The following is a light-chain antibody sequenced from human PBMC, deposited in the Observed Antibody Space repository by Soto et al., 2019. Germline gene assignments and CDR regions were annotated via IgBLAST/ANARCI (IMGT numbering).Light chain of an antibody. CDR2: EGS. CDR1: SSGVGTFGL. CDR3: CSSAPSRTIV. Sequence: QTVLTQPASVSVSPGQSITICRTGSSSGVGTFGLVTWYQHHPSKVTKLMIYEGSTRPSGVSNRFSGCEPGNTASLTISGLQAEDEADYYCCSSAPSRTIVVGTWTKVTVL. V-gene: IGLV2-23*01. J-gene: IGLJ1*01.